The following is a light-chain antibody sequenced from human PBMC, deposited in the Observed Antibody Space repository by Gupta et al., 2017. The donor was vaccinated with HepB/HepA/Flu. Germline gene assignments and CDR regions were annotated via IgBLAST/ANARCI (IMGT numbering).Light chain of an antibody. CDR1: SSDVGGYNY. Sequence: QSALTXPRSVXGSPGXSVTITXHGTSSDVGGYNYVPWYQQHPGKAPKLMIYDVSKRPSGVPDRFSGSKSGNTASLTISGLQAEDEADYYCCSYAGSYTFVVFGGGTKLTVL. V-gene: IGLV2-11*01. CDR3: CSYAGSYTFVV. J-gene: IGLJ2*01. CDR2: DVS.